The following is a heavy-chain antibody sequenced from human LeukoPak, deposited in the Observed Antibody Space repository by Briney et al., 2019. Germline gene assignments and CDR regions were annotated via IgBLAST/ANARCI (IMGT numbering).Heavy chain of an antibody. CDR3: AREHSGSWGNSDHRGWFDP. CDR2: ISAYNGNT. CDR1: GYTFTSYG. Sequence: ASVKVSCKASGYTFTSYGISWVRQAPGQGLEWMGWISAYNGNTNYAQKLQGRVTMTTDTSTNTAYMELRSLRSDDTAVYYCAREHSGSWGNSDHRGWFDPWGQGTLVTVSS. D-gene: IGHD6-13*01. V-gene: IGHV1-18*01. J-gene: IGHJ5*02.